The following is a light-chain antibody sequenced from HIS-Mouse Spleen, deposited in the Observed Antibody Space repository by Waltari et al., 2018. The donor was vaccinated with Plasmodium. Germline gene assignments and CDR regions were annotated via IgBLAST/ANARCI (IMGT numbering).Light chain of an antibody. V-gene: IGLV3-10*01. Sequence: SYELTQPPSVSVSPGQTARITCSGDALPKKYAYWDQQKSGQAPVLVIYEDSKRPSGYPERFSGASSGTMATLTISGAQVEDEADYYCDSTDSSGNHRVFGGGTKLTVL. CDR3: DSTDSSGNHRV. CDR2: EDS. CDR1: ALPKKY. J-gene: IGLJ3*02.